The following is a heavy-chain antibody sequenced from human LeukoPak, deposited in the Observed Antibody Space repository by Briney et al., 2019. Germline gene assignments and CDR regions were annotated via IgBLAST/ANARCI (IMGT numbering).Heavy chain of an antibody. Sequence: SETLSLTCTVSGGSISSSSYYWGWIRQPPGKGLEWIGSIYYSGSTYYNPPLKSRVTISVDTSKNQFSLKLSSVTAADTAVYYCARPTNCGGDCYSTPDAFDIWGQGTMVTVSS. CDR3: ARPTNCGGDCYSTPDAFDI. CDR2: IYYSGST. D-gene: IGHD2-21*01. V-gene: IGHV4-39*01. J-gene: IGHJ3*02. CDR1: GGSISSSSYY.